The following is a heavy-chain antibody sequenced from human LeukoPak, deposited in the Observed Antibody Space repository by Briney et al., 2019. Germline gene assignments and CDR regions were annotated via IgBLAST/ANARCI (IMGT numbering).Heavy chain of an antibody. CDR1: GFTSSSYA. J-gene: IGHJ4*02. D-gene: IGHD2-15*01. CDR3: ARDRSGGIDY. Sequence: GGSLRLSCAASGFTSSSYAMHWVRQAPGKGLEWVAVISYDGSNKYYADSVKGRFTISRDNSKNTLYLQMNSLRAEDTAVYYCARDRSGGIDYWGQGTLVTVSS. V-gene: IGHV3-30*04. CDR2: ISYDGSNK.